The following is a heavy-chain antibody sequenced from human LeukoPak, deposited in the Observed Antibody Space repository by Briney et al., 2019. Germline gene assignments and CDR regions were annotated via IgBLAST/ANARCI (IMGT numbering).Heavy chain of an antibody. CDR2: ISSSGSTI. J-gene: IGHJ4*02. Sequence: GGSLRLSCAASGFTFSSYEMNWVRQAPGKGLEWVSYISSSGSTIYYADSVQGRFTISRDNAKNSLYLQMNSLRAEDTAVYYCARDSGYIVATFYFDYWGQGTLVTVSS. CDR1: GFTFSSYE. CDR3: ARDSGYIVATFYFDY. D-gene: IGHD5-12*01. V-gene: IGHV3-48*03.